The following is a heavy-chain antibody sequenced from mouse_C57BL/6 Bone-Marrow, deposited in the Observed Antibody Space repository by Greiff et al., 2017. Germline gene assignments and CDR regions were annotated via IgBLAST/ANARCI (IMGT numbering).Heavy chain of an antibody. CDR1: GYTFTSYW. J-gene: IGHJ2*01. D-gene: IGHD4-1*01. CDR2: IYPTSGRT. CDR3: ARSGPLGRSFDY. V-gene: IGHV1-55*01. Sequence: VQLQQPGAELVKPGASVKMSCKASGYTFTSYWITWVKQRPGQGLEWIGDIYPTSGRTNYNEKFKSKAILTVDTSSNTAYMQPRSLTSEYSAVFYCARSGPLGRSFDYWGQGTTLTVSS.